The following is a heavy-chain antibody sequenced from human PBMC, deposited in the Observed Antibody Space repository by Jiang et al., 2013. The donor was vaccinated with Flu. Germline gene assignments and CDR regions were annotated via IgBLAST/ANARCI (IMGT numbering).Heavy chain of an antibody. Sequence: PPGKALEWLALIYWNDDKRYSPSLKSRLTITKDTSKNQVVLTMTNMDPVDTATYYCAHGQNPTVTTVGLRNWFDPWGQGTLVTVSS. D-gene: IGHD4-17*01. J-gene: IGHJ5*02. V-gene: IGHV2-5*01. CDR3: AHGQNPTVTTVGLRNWFDP. CDR2: IYWNDDK.